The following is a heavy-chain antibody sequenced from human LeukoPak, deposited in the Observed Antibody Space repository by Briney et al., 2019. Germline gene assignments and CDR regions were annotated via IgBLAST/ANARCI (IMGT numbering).Heavy chain of an antibody. V-gene: IGHV4-61*02. CDR3: ARGISSGRKSGFDY. CDR1: GGSISSGSYY. J-gene: IGHJ4*02. CDR2: IYTSGST. D-gene: IGHD6-19*01. Sequence: PSQTLSLTCTVSGGSISSGSYYWSWIRQPAGKGLEWIGRIYTSGSTNYNPSLKSRATISVDTSKNQFSLKLSSVTAADTAVYYCARGISSGRKSGFDYWGQGTLVTVSS.